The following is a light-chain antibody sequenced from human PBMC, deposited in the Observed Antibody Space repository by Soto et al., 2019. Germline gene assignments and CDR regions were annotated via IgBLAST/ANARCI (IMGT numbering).Light chain of an antibody. J-gene: IGKJ1*01. CDR2: SAS. V-gene: IGKV3-15*01. CDR1: QSVSSD. Sequence: EIVMTQSPATLSVSPGERATLSCRASQSVSSDLAWYHQKPGQAPRLLIYSASTRATGIPARFIGSGSGTEFTLTINSLQSEDFAVYDCQQYNNWPRTCGQGTKVEIK. CDR3: QQYNNWPRT.